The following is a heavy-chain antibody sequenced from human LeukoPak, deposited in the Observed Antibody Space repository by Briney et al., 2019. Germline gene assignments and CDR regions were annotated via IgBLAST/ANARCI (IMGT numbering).Heavy chain of an antibody. J-gene: IGHJ6*02. CDR2: ISGSGGST. V-gene: IGHV3-23*01. Sequence: QSGGSLRLSCAASGFTFSSYAMSWVRQAPGKGLEWVSAISGSGGSTYYADSVKGRFTISRDNSKNTLYLQMNSLRAEDTAVYYCAKEGGSGTWWYYYYGMDVWGRGTTVTVSS. D-gene: IGHD3-10*01. CDR1: GFTFSSYA. CDR3: AKEGGSGTWWYYYYGMDV.